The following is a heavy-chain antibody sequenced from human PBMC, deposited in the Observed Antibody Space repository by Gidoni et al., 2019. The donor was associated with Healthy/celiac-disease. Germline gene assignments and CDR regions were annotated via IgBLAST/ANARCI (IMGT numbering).Heavy chain of an antibody. V-gene: IGHV1-69*01. D-gene: IGHD2-15*01. CDR2: IIPIFGTA. CDR3: ASLVVAATVGGMDV. J-gene: IGHJ6*02. Sequence: AISWVRQAPGQGLEWMGGIIPIFGTANYAQKFQGRVTITADESTSTAYMELSSLRSEDTAVYYCASLVVAATVGGMDVWGQGTTVTVSS. CDR1: A.